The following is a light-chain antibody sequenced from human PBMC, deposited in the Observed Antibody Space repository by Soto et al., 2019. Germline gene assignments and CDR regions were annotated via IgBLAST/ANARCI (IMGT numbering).Light chain of an antibody. CDR1: SSDVGDYNL. Sequence: QSALTQPASVSGSPGQSITISCTGTSSDVGDYNLVSWYQQHPGKAPKLMIYDVSTRPSGVSNRFTGSKSSNTASITISRLLAEYEADYYCSSYTTSSTLEGVFGTGTKVTV. V-gene: IGLV2-14*03. CDR2: DVS. J-gene: IGLJ1*01. CDR3: SSYTTSSTLEGV.